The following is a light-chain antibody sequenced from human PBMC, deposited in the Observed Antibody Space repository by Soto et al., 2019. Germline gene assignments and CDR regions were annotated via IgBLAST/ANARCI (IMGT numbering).Light chain of an antibody. J-gene: IGKJ3*01. V-gene: IGKV1-39*01. CDR1: QSISNY. Sequence: DIQMTQSPSSLSASVGDRVTITCRASQSISNYLNWYQQKPGKAPKLLIFAASNFQSGVPSRFSGSGSGTDFTLTITSLQPEDFATYYCQQTYSTPFTVGHGTTVDI. CDR3: QQTYSTPFT. CDR2: AAS.